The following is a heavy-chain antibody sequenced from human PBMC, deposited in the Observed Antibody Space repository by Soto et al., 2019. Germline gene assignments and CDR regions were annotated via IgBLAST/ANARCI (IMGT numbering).Heavy chain of an antibody. V-gene: IGHV4-4*02. D-gene: IGHD2-2*01. CDR3: TTGGSYCSTTGWLYCYLDL. CDR1: SGSISSNNW. J-gene: IGHJ2*01. CDR2: IYHSGTT. Sequence: QVHLQESGPGLVKASGTLSLTCAVSSGSISSNNWWSWVRQPPGKGLEWIGEIYHSGTTNYNPSLKRGVTIPSDRAKHQFSGNLHSVTAADTAVYYSTTGGSYCSTTGWLYCYLDLWGRGTLVSVSS.